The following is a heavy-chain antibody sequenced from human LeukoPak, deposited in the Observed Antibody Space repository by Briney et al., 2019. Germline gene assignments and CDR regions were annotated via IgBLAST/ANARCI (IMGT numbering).Heavy chain of an antibody. J-gene: IGHJ5*02. CDR1: GGSISSHY. Sequence: SETLSLTCTVSGGSISSHYWSWIRQPPGKGLEGIGYIYYSGSTNYNPSLKSRVTISVDTSKNQFSLQLSSVTAADTAVYYCARARRTITIFGVSKYNWFDPWGQGTLVTVSS. V-gene: IGHV4-59*11. CDR3: ARARRTITIFGVSKYNWFDP. D-gene: IGHD3-3*01. CDR2: IYYSGST.